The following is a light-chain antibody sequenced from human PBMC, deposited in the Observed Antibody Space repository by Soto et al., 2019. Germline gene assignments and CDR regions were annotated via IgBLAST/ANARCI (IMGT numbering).Light chain of an antibody. CDR3: QQRNNRVLT. Sequence: EIVLTQSPAPLSLSPGERATLSCRASQSGSRYLAWYKQKLGQAPRLLIYDASNRASGMPARVSGSGSGLNVSLTISSLEPADFSVYYCQQRNNRVLTFGEGTKVDIK. CDR1: QSGSRY. J-gene: IGKJ4*01. V-gene: IGKV3-11*01. CDR2: DAS.